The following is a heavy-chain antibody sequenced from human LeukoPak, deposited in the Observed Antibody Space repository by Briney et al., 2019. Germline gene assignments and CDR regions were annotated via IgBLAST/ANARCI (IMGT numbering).Heavy chain of an antibody. CDR2: MYYSGIP. Sequence: PSETLSLTCTVSGASISDYYWSWIRQPPGKRLEGIAYMYYSGIPNYSRSLKSRVTMSADKSNNQVSLTLTSVTAADTAVYYCASHHGRGEAFDYWGRGTLVTVSS. J-gene: IGHJ4*02. CDR3: ASHHGRGEAFDY. V-gene: IGHV4-59*08. CDR1: GASISDYY. D-gene: IGHD3-10*01.